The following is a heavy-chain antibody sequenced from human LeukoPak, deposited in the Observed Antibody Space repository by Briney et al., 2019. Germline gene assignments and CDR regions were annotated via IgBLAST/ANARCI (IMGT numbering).Heavy chain of an antibody. CDR3: ARLEYQLPQNWFDP. CDR2: INPNSGGT. V-gene: IGHV1-2*02. D-gene: IGHD2-2*01. J-gene: IGHJ5*02. Sequence: ASVKVSCKASGYTFTGYYMHWVRQAPGQGLGWMGWINPNSGGTNYAQKFRGRVTMTRDTSISTAYMELSRLRSDDTAVYYCARLEYQLPQNWFDPWGQGTLVTASS. CDR1: GYTFTGYY.